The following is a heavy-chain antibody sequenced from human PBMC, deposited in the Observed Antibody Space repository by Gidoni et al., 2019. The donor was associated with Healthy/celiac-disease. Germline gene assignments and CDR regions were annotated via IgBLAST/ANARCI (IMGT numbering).Heavy chain of an antibody. CDR2: ISYDGSNK. D-gene: IGHD3-3*01. CDR3: ASGGGAYYDFWSSYYGPWDI. V-gene: IGHV3-30*03. Sequence: QVQLVESGGGVVQPGRSLRLSCAASGFTFSSYGMHWVRQAPGKGLEWVAVISYDGSNKYYADSVKGRFTISRDNSKNTLYLQMNSLRAEDTAVYYCASGGGAYYDFWSSYYGPWDIWGQGTMVTVSS. CDR1: GFTFSSYG. J-gene: IGHJ3*02.